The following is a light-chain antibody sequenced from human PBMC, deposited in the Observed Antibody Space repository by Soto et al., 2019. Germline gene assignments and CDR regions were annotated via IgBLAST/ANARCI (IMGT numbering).Light chain of an antibody. Sequence: QAVVTQPASVSGSPGQSITISCTGTRSDIGASIYVSWFQQYPGEAPKCMIYDVNNRPSGVSNRFSGSKSGSTASLTISGLQAEDEAVYYCTSYTTSNTLALGGGTKLTVL. CDR1: RSDIGASIY. CDR3: TSYTTSNTLA. CDR2: DVN. J-gene: IGLJ2*01. V-gene: IGLV2-14*01.